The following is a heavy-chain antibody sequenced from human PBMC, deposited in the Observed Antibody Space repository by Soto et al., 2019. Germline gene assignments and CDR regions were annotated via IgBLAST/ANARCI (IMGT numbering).Heavy chain of an antibody. CDR2: ISAYNGNT. V-gene: IGHV1-18*01. J-gene: IGHJ4*02. CDR3: XXXXXAAGPFDY. Sequence: QVQLVQSGAEVKKPGASVKVSCKASGYTFTSYGISWVRQAPGQGLEWMGWISAYNGNTNYAQKLQGRVTMTTDTXXXXXXXXXXXXXXXXXXXYXXXXXXXAAGPFDYWGQGTLVTVSS. CDR1: GYTFTSYG. D-gene: IGHD6-13*01.